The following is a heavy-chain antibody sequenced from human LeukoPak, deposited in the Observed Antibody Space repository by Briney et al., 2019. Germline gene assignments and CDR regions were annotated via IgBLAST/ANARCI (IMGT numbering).Heavy chain of an antibody. CDR3: ARDWLGYCSSTSCYEFDY. D-gene: IGHD2-2*01. CDR1: GYTFTGYY. CDR2: INPNSGGT. V-gene: IGHV1-2*02. J-gene: IGHJ4*02. Sequence: GASVKFSCKASGYTFTGYYMHWVRQAPGQGLEWMGWINPNSGGTNYAQKFQGRVTMTRDTSISTAYMELSRLRSDDTAVYYCARDWLGYCSSTSCYEFDYWGQGTLVTVSS.